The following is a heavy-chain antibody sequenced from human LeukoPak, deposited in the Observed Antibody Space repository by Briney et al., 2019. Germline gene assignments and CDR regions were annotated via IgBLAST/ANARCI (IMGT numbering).Heavy chain of an antibody. CDR2: INDSGGST. CDR3: ARYSSSNYYMDV. D-gene: IGHD6-6*01. CDR1: GFTFSNYA. Sequence: GGSLRLSCAASGFTFSNYAMSWVRQAPGKGLEWVSAINDSGGSTYYADSVKGRLTISRDNSKNTLYLQMNSLRAEDTAVYYCARYSSSNYYMDVWGKGTTVTVSS. J-gene: IGHJ6*03. V-gene: IGHV3-23*01.